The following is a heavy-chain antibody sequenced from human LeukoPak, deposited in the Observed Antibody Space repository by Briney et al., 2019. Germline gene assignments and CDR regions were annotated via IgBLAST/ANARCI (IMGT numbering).Heavy chain of an antibody. CDR1: GFTFSDYY. CDR2: ISSSGSTI. Sequence: GGSLRLSCAASGFTFSDYYMSWIRRAPGKGLEWVSYISSSGSTIYYADSVKGRFTISRDNAKSPLYLQMNSLRAEDTAVYYCARDYYYYYMDVWGKGTTVTVSS. V-gene: IGHV3-11*01. CDR3: ARDYYYYYMDV. J-gene: IGHJ6*03.